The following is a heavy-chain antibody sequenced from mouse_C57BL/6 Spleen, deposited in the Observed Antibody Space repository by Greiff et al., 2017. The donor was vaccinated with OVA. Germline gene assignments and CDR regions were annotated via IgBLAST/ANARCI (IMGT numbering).Heavy chain of an antibody. D-gene: IGHD2-4*01. J-gene: IGHJ4*01. Sequence: VQLQQSGPELVKPGASVKIPCKASGYTFTDYNMDWVNQSHAKSLEWIGVINTYNGGTIYNQKFKGKATLTVDKSSSTAYMELRTLTSEDTAVYYCGRRDDSRHYYAMDYWGKGTSVTVAS. CDR1: GYTFTDYN. V-gene: IGHV1-18*01. CDR3: GRRDDSRHYYAMDY. CDR2: INTYNGGT.